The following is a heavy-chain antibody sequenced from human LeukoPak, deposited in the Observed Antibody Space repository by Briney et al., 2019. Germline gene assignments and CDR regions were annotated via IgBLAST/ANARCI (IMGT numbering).Heavy chain of an antibody. D-gene: IGHD4-17*01. CDR3: ARSHGDYFEGHFGY. J-gene: IGHJ4*02. Sequence: GASGKVSCKASGYTFTSYGISWVRQAPGQGLEWLGWISAYNGNTNYAQKLQGRVTMTTDTSTSTAYMELRSLRSDDTAVYFCARSHGDYFEGHFGYWGQGTLVTVSS. V-gene: IGHV1-18*01. CDR1: GYTFTSYG. CDR2: ISAYNGNT.